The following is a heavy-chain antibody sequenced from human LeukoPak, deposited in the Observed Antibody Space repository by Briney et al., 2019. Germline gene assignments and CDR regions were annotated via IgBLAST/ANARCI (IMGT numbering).Heavy chain of an antibody. CDR1: GGSFSGYY. V-gene: IGHV4-34*01. Sequence: SETLSLTCAVYGGSFSGYYWSWIRQPPGKWLEWIGEINHSGSTNYNPSLKSRVTISVDTSKNQFSLKLSSVTAADTAVYYCARSPHTYSNYGNNYYYYMDVWGKGTTVTVSS. J-gene: IGHJ6*03. D-gene: IGHD4-11*01. CDR3: ARSPHTYSNYGNNYYYYMDV. CDR2: INHSGST.